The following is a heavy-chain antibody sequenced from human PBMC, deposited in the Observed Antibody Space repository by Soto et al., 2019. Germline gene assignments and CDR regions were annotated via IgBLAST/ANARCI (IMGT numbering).Heavy chain of an antibody. V-gene: IGHV3-13*04. D-gene: IGHD1-26*01. Sequence: GGSLRLSCAASGFTFSSYYMHWVRQPPGKGLEWVSTIGDPGDTHYADSVKGRFTISRENAKNSLFLHMNNLRAGDTAVYYCGRAWAADINNGMDVWGQGTTVTVSS. J-gene: IGHJ6*02. CDR2: IGDPGDT. CDR3: GRAWAADINNGMDV. CDR1: GFTFSSYY.